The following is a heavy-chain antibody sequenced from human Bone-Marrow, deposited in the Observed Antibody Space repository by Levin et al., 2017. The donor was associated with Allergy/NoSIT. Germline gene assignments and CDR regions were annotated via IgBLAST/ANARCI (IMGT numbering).Heavy chain of an antibody. CDR1: GGSFSGYY. CDR2: INHSGST. J-gene: IGHJ3*02. CDR3: ARRFVTGGYYFFGAFDI. D-gene: IGHD3-22*01. Sequence: GSLRLSCAVYGGSFSGYYWSWIRQPPGKGLEWIGEINHSGSTNYNPSLKSRVTISVDTSKNQFSLKLSSVTAADTAVYYCARRFVTGGYYFFGAFDIWGQGTMVTVSS. V-gene: IGHV4-34*01.